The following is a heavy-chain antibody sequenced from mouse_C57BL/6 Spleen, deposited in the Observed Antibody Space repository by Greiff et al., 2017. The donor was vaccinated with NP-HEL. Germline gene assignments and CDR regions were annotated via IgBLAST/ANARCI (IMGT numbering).Heavy chain of an antibody. V-gene: IGHV3-6*01. Sequence: EVKLQESGPGLVKPSQSLSLTCSVTGYSITSGYYWNWIRQFPGNKLEWMGYISYDGSNNYNPSLKNRISITRDTSKNQFFLKLNSVTTEDTATYYCARVSPTTVVADYWGQGTTLTVSS. CDR2: ISYDGSN. J-gene: IGHJ2*01. CDR3: ARVSPTTVVADY. D-gene: IGHD1-1*01. CDR1: GYSITSGYY.